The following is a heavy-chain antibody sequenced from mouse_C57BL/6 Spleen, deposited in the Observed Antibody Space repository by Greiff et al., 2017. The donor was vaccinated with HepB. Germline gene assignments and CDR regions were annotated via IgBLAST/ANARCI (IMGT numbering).Heavy chain of an antibody. V-gene: IGHV1-52*01. J-gene: IGHJ2*01. CDR1: GYTFTSYW. CDR2: IDPSDSET. CDR3: ARKSKGKNYFDY. Sequence: QVQLQQPGAELVRPGSSVKLSCKASGYTFTSYWMHWVKQRPIQGLEWIGNIDPSDSETHYNQKFKDKATLTVDKSSSTAYMQLSSLTSEDSAVYYCARKSKGKNYFDYWGQGTTLTVSA.